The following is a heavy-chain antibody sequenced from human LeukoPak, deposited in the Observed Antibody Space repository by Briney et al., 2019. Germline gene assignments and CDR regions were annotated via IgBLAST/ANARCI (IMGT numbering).Heavy chain of an antibody. D-gene: IGHD3-22*01. CDR3: ARRDFSDSSAYYGF. CDR1: GDSISSSDYH. V-gene: IGHV4-39*01. Sequence: SETLSLTCTVSGDSISSSDYHWGWIRQPPGKGLEWIGNIYYSGSTYYNPSLKSRLTISVDSSKNQFSLKLSSVTAADTAVYYCARRDFSDSSAYYGFWGQGILVTVSS. CDR2: IYYSGST. J-gene: IGHJ4*02.